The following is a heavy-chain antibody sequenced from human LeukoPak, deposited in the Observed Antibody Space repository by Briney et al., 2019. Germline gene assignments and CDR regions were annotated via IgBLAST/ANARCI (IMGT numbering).Heavy chain of an antibody. Sequence: GGSLRLSCSASGFPFSSYAMHWVRQAPGKGLEYVSAISDSGGSTYYADSVKGRFTISRDNSKNTLYLQMNSLRAEDTAVYYCAKDVGCTNGVCSYYFDYWGQGTLVTVSS. D-gene: IGHD2-8*01. CDR1: GFPFSSYA. CDR2: ISDSGGST. J-gene: IGHJ4*02. CDR3: AKDVGCTNGVCSYYFDY. V-gene: IGHV3-64*04.